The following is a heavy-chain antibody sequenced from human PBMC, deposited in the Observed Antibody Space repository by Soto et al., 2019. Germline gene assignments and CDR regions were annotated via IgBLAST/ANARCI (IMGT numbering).Heavy chain of an antibody. CDR1: GGTFSSYA. J-gene: IGHJ5*02. CDR2: IIPIFGTA. Sequence: SVKVSCKASGGTFSSYAISWVRQTPGQGLEWMGGIIPIFGTANYAQKFQGRVTITADESTSTAYMELSSLRSEDTAVYYCARGRVVVVVAATRYWFDPWGQGTLVTVSS. D-gene: IGHD2-15*01. V-gene: IGHV1-69*13. CDR3: ARGRVVVVVAATRYWFDP.